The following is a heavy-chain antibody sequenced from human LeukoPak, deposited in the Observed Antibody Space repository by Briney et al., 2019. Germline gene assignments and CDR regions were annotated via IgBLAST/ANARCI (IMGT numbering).Heavy chain of an antibody. D-gene: IGHD1-14*01. CDR2: INHSGST. V-gene: IGHV4-34*01. CDR3: ARHFREPFDY. J-gene: IGHJ4*02. CDR1: GGSFSGYY. Sequence: NPWETLSLTCAVYGGSFSGYYWSWIRQPAGKGLEWIGEINHSGSTNYNPSLKSRVTISVDTSKNQFSLKLSSVTAADTAVYYCARHFREPFDYWGQGTLVTVSS.